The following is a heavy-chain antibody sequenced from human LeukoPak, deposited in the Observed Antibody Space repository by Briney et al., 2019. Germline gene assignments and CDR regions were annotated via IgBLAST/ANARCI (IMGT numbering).Heavy chain of an antibody. CDR1: GFTFSSYV. Sequence: GRSLRLSCAASGFTFSSYVMHWVRQAPGRGVGWVALISYDGSNKYYADSVKGLFTISRDNAKNTLYLQMNSLGGEETAVYYCARGSSWGQGTLVTVSS. V-gene: IGHV3-30*04. CDR2: ISYDGSNK. J-gene: IGHJ4*02. CDR3: ARGSS.